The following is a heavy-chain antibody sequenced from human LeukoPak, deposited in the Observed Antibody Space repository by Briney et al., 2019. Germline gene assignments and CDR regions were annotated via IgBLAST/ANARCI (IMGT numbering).Heavy chain of an antibody. Sequence: SETLSLTCAVYGGSFSGYYWSWIRQPPGKELEWIGEINHSGSTNYNPSLKSRVTISVDTSKNQFSLKLSSVTAADTAVYYCARTYCGGDCYSDFDYWGQGTLVTVSS. CDR2: INHSGST. V-gene: IGHV4-34*01. CDR1: GGSFSGYY. CDR3: ARTYCGGDCYSDFDY. D-gene: IGHD2-21*02. J-gene: IGHJ4*02.